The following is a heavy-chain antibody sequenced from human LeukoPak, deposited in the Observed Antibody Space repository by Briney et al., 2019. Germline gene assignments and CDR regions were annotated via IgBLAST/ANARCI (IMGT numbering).Heavy chain of an antibody. J-gene: IGHJ6*02. CDR2: ISYDGSNK. V-gene: IGHV3-30-3*01. D-gene: IGHD2-21*02. Sequence: PGGSLRLFCAASGFTFSSYAMHWVRQAPGKGLEWVAVISYDGSNKYYADSVKGRFTISRDNSKNTLYLQMNSLRAEDTAVYYCAGDGVVTAIPYYYYYGMDVWGQGTTVTVSS. CDR1: GFTFSSYA. CDR3: AGDGVVTAIPYYYYYGMDV.